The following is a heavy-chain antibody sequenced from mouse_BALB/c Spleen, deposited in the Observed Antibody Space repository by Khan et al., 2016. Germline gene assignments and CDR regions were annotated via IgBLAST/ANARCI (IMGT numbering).Heavy chain of an antibody. CDR2: INTHSGVP. V-gene: IGHV9-4*02. Sequence: QVPLQQSGPELKKPGETVRISCKASVYTFTTAGMQWVQKMPGKGLKWIGWINTHSGVPKYAEDLKGRFDFSLETSASTAYLQLSNLKNEDTATYFCARQDYGSSYDYWYFDVWGAGTTVTVSS. D-gene: IGHD1-1*01. J-gene: IGHJ1*01. CDR1: VYTFTTAG. CDR3: ARQDYGSSYDYWYFDV.